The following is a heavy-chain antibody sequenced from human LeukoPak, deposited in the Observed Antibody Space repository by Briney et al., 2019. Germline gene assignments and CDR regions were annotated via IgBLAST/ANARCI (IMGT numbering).Heavy chain of an antibody. D-gene: IGHD6-6*01. CDR1: GYTFTSYY. J-gene: IGHJ5*02. CDR2: INPSGGST. Sequence: ASVKVSCKASGYTFTSYYMHWVRQAPGQGLEWMGIINPSGGSTSYAQKFQGRVTMTRDTSTSTVYMELSRLRSDDTAVYYCAREGSEYSSSAGFNWFDPWGQGTLVTVSS. CDR3: AREGSEYSSSAGFNWFDP. V-gene: IGHV1-46*01.